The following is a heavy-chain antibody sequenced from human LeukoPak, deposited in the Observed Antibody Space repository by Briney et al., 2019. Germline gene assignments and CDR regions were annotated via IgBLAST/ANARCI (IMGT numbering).Heavy chain of an antibody. CDR1: GGSVSSGNSY. CDR3: ASRYFYDSSGYYHH. CDR2: IYYSGST. V-gene: IGHV4-61*01. Sequence: SETLSLTCTVSGGSVSSGNSYWNWIRQPPGKGLEWIGYIYYSGSTNYNPSLKSRVAISVDTSKNQFSLKLSSVTAADTAVYHCASRYFYDSSGYYHHWGQGTLVTVSS. D-gene: IGHD3-22*01. J-gene: IGHJ5*02.